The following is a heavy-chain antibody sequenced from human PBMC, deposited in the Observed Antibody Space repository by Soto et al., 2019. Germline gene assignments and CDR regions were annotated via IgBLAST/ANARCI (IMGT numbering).Heavy chain of an antibody. CDR1: GGSFSGYY. Sequence: PSETLSLTCAVYGGSFSGYYWSWIRQPPGKGLEWIGEINHSGSTNYNPSLKSRVTISVDTSKNQFSLKLSSVTAADTAVYYCARSRRVAGSGSYYKGYYYYGMDVWGQGTTVTVSS. V-gene: IGHV4-34*01. CDR2: INHSGST. J-gene: IGHJ6*02. D-gene: IGHD3-10*01. CDR3: ARSRRVAGSGSYYKGYYYYGMDV.